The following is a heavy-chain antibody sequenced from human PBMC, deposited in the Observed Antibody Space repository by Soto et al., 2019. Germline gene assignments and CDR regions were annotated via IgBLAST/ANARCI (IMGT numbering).Heavy chain of an antibody. V-gene: IGHV1-69*12. CDR3: ARNGLGGSYSDY. CDR1: GGTFSSYA. J-gene: IGHJ4*02. D-gene: IGHD1-26*01. Sequence: QVQLVQSGAEVKKPGSSVKVSCKASGGTFSSYAISWVRQAPGQGLEWMGGIIPIFGTANYAQKFQGRVTITADEATGTAYMERGSLRSEDTAVYYCARNGLGGSYSDYWGQGALVTVSS. CDR2: IIPIFGTA.